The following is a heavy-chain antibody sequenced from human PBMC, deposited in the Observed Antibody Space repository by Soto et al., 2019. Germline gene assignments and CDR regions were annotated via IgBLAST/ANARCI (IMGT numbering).Heavy chain of an antibody. D-gene: IGHD3-10*01. CDR2: IYTSGST. CDR1: GGSISSYY. V-gene: IGHV4-4*07. J-gene: IGHJ5*02. CDR3: ARDSLYGSGSLRFEFDP. Sequence: QVQLQESGPGLVKPSETLSLTCTVSGGSISSYYWSWIRQPAGKGLEWIGRIYTSGSTNYNPSLKSRVTMSVDTSKNQFSLKLSSVTAADTAVYYCARDSLYGSGSLRFEFDPWGQGTLVTVSS.